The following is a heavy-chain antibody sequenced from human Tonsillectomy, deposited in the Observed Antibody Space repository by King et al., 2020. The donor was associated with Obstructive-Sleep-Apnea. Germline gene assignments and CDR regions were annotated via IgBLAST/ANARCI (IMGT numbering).Heavy chain of an antibody. CDR3: ARLRVGCRSTYTSPFDY. Sequence: VQLVESGAEVKKPGASVKVSCKASGNSFTTYKVHWVRQAPGQGLEWMGIINPSGGSTNYAQKFQGRVTMTRDTSTSTIYMELNSLRSEDTAVYYCARLRVGCRSTYTSPFDYWGQRTLVTVSS. CDR1: GNSFTTYK. V-gene: IGHV1-46*01. CDR2: INPSGGST. D-gene: IGHD2-2*01. J-gene: IGHJ4*02.